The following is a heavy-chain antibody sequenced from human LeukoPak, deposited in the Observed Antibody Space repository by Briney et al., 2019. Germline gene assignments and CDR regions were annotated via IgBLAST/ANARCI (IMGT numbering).Heavy chain of an antibody. CDR2: IYYSGST. Sequence: SETLSLTCTVSGGSISSYYWSWIRQPPGKGLEWIGYIYYSGSTNYNPSLKSRVTISVDTSKNQFSPKLSSVTAADTAVYYCARGDDTDAFDIWGQGTMVTVSS. V-gene: IGHV4-59*01. CDR3: ARGDDTDAFDI. J-gene: IGHJ3*02. CDR1: GGSISSYY. D-gene: IGHD3-22*01.